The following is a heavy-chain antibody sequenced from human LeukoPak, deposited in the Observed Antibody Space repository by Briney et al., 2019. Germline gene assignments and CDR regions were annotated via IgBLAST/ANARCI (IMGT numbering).Heavy chain of an antibody. CDR1: GFPFSSYP. V-gene: IGHV3-30*04. CDR2: IPHDETNE. D-gene: IGHD3-9*01. Sequence: GGSLRLSCSASGFPFSSYPMHWIRQIPGKGLEWVAVIPHDETNEYIADSMKGRFTISRDNSKNTLYLQMSSLRAEDSAVYYCARDQTKHRRYFDWLLSAFDIWGQGTLVTVSS. J-gene: IGHJ4*02. CDR3: ARDQTKHRRYFDWLLSAFDI.